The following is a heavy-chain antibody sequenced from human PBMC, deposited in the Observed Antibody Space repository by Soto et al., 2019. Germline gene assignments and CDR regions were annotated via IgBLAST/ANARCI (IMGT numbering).Heavy chain of an antibody. J-gene: IGHJ6*02. Sequence: TSETLSLTCTVSGDSISSADYYWSWIRQTPGKGLEWIGHIFYSGTTYYNPSLKSRLTISVDTSKNHFSLRLTSVTAADTAVYYCARDLWVEPELYYYGMDVWGQGTTVTVSS. CDR3: ARDLWVEPELYYYGMDV. CDR2: IFYSGTT. D-gene: IGHD1-1*01. V-gene: IGHV4-30-4*01. CDR1: GDSISSADYY.